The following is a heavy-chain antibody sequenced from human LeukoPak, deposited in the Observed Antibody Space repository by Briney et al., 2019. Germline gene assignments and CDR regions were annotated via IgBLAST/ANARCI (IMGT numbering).Heavy chain of an antibody. CDR1: GYTFTSYG. J-gene: IGHJ5*02. V-gene: IGHV1-18*01. CDR3: ARRCSSTSCYLGFDP. Sequence: ASVKVSCKASGYTFTSYGISWVRQAPGQGLEWMGWISAYNGNTNCAQKLQGRVTMTTDTSTSTAYMELRSLRSDDTAVYYCARRCSSTSCYLGFDPWGQGTLVTVSS. D-gene: IGHD2-2*01. CDR2: ISAYNGNT.